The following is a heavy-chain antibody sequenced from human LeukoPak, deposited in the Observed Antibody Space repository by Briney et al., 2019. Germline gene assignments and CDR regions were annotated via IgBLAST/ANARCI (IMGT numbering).Heavy chain of an antibody. CDR2: TSDNGHT. Sequence: SETLSLTCTVSGGSIRDYYWNWIRQPPGKELEWIGHTSDNGHTDYKPSLKSRVTISVDTSKNQFSLKLTSATAADTAIYYCARWHSHGRYFDYWGQGALVTVSS. D-gene: IGHD5-18*01. CDR3: ARWHSHGRYFDY. V-gene: IGHV4-59*01. J-gene: IGHJ4*02. CDR1: GGSIRDYY.